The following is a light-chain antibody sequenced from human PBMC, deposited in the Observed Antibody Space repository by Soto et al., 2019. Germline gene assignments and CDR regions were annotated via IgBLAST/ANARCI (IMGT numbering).Light chain of an antibody. CDR1: RSDVVGYNS. V-gene: IGLV2-14*01. Sequence: QSALTQPASVSGTPGQSSTISCTGTRSDVVGYNSVSWYQQHPGIAPKLMIYEVSNRPLGVSNRFSGSKSGNTASLTISGLQAEDEADYYCTSYTSSSTLDVFGTGTKVTVL. CDR3: TSYTSSSTLDV. CDR2: EVS. J-gene: IGLJ1*01.